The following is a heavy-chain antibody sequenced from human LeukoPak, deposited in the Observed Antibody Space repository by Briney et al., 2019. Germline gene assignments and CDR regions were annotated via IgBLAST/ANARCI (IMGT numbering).Heavy chain of an antibody. V-gene: IGHV1-46*01. Sequence: AXGQGLEXXGXINPSGGSTSYAQKFQGRVTMTRDTSTSTVYMELSSLRSEDTAVYYCARRYFDWLSRRDAFDIWGQGTMVTVSS. D-gene: IGHD3-9*01. J-gene: IGHJ3*02. CDR3: ARRYFDWLSRRDAFDI. CDR2: INPSGGST.